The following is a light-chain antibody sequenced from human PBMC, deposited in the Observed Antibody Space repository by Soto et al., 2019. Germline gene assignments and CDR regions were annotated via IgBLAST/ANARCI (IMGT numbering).Light chain of an antibody. CDR2: DAS. CDR1: QSISSW. CDR3: QQYETFPGT. V-gene: IGKV1-5*01. Sequence: DIQITQSPSTLSASVGDRVTITCRASQSISSWLAWYKQKPGKAPKLLIYDASSLESGVPSRFSGSGAGTKFTLTIASLQPDDFATDDCQQYETFPGTFGPGTKVDIK. J-gene: IGKJ1*01.